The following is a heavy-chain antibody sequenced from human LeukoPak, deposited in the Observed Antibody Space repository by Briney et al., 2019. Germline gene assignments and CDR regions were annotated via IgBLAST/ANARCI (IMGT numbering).Heavy chain of an antibody. CDR1: GGTFSSYA. Sequence: ASVKVSCKASGGTFSSYAISWVRQAPGQGLEWMGGIIPIFGTANYAQKFQGRVTITADESTSTAYMELSSLRSEDTAVYYCASPRGSSGSSDYWGQGTLVTVSS. V-gene: IGHV1-69*13. D-gene: IGHD1-26*01. J-gene: IGHJ4*02. CDR2: IIPIFGTA. CDR3: ASPRGSSGSSDY.